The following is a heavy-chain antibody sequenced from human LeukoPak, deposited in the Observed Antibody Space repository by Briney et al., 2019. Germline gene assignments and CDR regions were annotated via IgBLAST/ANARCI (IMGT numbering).Heavy chain of an antibody. CDR2: IYTSGST. CDR1: GGSISTYY. V-gene: IGHV4-4*07. CDR3: ARGTVPNAFDI. D-gene: IGHD1/OR15-1a*01. J-gene: IGHJ3*02. Sequence: SETLSLTCTVSGGSISTYYWSWIRQPAGKGLEWIGRIYTSGSTNYNPSLKSRVTMSVDTSKNQFSLKLSSVTAADTAVHFCARGTVPNAFDIWGQGTMVTVS.